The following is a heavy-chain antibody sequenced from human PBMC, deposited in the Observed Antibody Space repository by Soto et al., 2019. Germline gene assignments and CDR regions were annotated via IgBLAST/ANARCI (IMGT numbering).Heavy chain of an antibody. V-gene: IGHV1-18*01. D-gene: IGHD6-13*01. J-gene: IGHJ5*02. CDR3: AKANEGGPRGYNWVDP. CDR1: GYTFTSYG. Sequence: ASVKVSCKASGYTFTSYGISWVRQAPGQGLEWMGWISAYNGNTNYAQKLQGRVTMTTDTSTSTAYMELRSLRSDDTAVYCCAKANEGGPRGYNWVDPWGLGTLVTVSS. CDR2: ISAYNGNT.